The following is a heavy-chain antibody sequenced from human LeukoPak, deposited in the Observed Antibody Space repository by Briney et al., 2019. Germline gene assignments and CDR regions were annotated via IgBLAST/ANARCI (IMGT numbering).Heavy chain of an antibody. CDR3: ARDPAPLYYYDSSGS. J-gene: IGHJ4*02. D-gene: IGHD3-22*01. Sequence: GGSLRLSCAVSGFTSSSYGMNWVRQAPGKGLEWVSSISSSSTYIYYADSVKGRFTISRDNAKNSLYLQMNSLRAEDTAVYYCARDPAPLYYYDSSGSWGQGTLVTVSS. CDR2: ISSSSTYI. V-gene: IGHV3-21*01. CDR1: GFTSSSYG.